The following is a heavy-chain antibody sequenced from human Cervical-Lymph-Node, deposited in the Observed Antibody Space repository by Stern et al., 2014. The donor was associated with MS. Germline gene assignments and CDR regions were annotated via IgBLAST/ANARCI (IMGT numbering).Heavy chain of an antibody. Sequence: QVTLRDSGPTLVKPTQTLTLTCTFSGFSLSTSGVGVGLIRQPPGKALEWLAVIYWDDDKRHRPSLKSRFTITNDPPTKQVVLTMTNMGPVDTATYYCARTYGYGYFDYWGQGTLVTVSS. J-gene: IGHJ4*02. CDR2: IYWDDDK. CDR1: GFSLSTSGVG. D-gene: IGHD5-18*01. CDR3: ARTYGYGYFDY. V-gene: IGHV2-5*02.